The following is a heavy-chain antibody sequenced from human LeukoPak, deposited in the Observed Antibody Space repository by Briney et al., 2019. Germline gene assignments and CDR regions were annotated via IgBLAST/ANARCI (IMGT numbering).Heavy chain of an antibody. J-gene: IGHJ6*03. CDR1: DGSINSFY. CDR3: ARLKSGNPYCSSTSCYPSPYYYYYMDV. D-gene: IGHD2-2*01. V-gene: IGHV4-34*01. Sequence: SETLSLTCTVSDGSINSFYWSWIRQPPGKGLEWIGEINHSGSTNYNPSLKSRVTISVDTSKNQFSLKLSSVTAADTAVYYCARLKSGNPYCSSTSCYPSPYYYYYMDVWGKGTTVTISS. CDR2: INHSGST.